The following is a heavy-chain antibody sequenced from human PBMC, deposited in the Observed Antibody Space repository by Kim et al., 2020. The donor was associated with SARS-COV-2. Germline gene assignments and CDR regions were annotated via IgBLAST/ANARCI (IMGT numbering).Heavy chain of an antibody. CDR3: ASARHRVLIVVDCFDY. J-gene: IGHJ4*02. V-gene: IGHV4-31*02. D-gene: IGHD2-15*01. Sequence: SLKSRVTVSVDTSKNQFSLKLSSGTAADTAVYYCASARHRVLIVVDCFDYWGQGTLVTVSS.